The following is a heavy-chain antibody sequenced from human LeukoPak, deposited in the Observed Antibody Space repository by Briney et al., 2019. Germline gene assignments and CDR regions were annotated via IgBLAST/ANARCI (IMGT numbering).Heavy chain of an antibody. D-gene: IGHD3-22*01. Sequence: ASVKVSCTASGYTFTSYGISWVRQAPGQGLEWMGWISAYNGNTNYTQKLQGRVTMTTDTSTSTPYMELRSLRSDDTAVYYCARAGYYDSSGYYYGDAFDIWGQGTMVTVSS. CDR3: ARAGYYDSSGYYYGDAFDI. J-gene: IGHJ3*02. CDR2: ISAYNGNT. CDR1: GYTFTSYG. V-gene: IGHV1-18*01.